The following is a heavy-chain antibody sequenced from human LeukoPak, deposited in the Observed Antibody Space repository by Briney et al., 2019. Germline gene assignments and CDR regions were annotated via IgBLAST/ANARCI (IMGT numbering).Heavy chain of an antibody. CDR2: IYYSGST. J-gene: IGHJ6*02. D-gene: IGHD2-15*01. V-gene: IGHV4-31*03. CDR3: ARDGYCSGGSCYYYYGMDV. CDR1: GGSISRGGYY. Sequence: SETLSLTCTVSGGSISRGGYYWSWIRQHPGKGLEWIGYIYYSGSTYYNPSLKSRVTISVDTSKNQFSLKLSSVTAADTAVYYCARDGYCSGGSCYYYYGMDVWGQGTTVTVSS.